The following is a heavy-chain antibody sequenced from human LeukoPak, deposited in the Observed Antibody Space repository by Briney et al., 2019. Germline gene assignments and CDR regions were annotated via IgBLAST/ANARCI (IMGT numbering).Heavy chain of an antibody. CDR1: GFTFSSYA. CDR2: ISGSGGST. CDR3: ARDITGRNDY. J-gene: IGHJ4*02. V-gene: IGHV3-23*01. D-gene: IGHD1-20*01. Sequence: GGSLRLSCAASGFTFSSYAMSWVRQAPGKGLEWVSAISGSGGSTYYADSVKGRFTISRDNAKNSLYLQMNSLRAEDTAVYYCARDITGRNDYWGQGTLVTVSS.